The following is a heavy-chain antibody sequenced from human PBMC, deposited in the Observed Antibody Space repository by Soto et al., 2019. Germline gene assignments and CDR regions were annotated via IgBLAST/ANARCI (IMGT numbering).Heavy chain of an antibody. J-gene: IGHJ4*02. D-gene: IGHD6-19*01. CDR1: GFTFRIYA. CDR2: ISYDGSNK. Sequence: QVQLVESGGGVVQPGRSLRLSCAASGFTFRIYAIHWVRQAPGKGLEWVAVISYDGSNKYYADSVKGRFTISRDNSKNTLYLQMNSLRAEDPAVYYCATLAVAGEGSDYWGQGTLVTVSS. V-gene: IGHV3-30-3*01. CDR3: ATLAVAGEGSDY.